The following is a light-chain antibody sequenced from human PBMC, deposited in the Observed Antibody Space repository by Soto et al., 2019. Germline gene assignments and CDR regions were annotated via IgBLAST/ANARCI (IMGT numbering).Light chain of an antibody. CDR2: GAS. CDR1: QSVSSGY. J-gene: IGKJ1*01. V-gene: IGKV3-20*01. Sequence: EIVLTQSPGTLSLSPGDGATLSCRVSQSVSSGYLAWYQQKPGQAPRLLIYGASRRATGIPDRFSGSGSGTDFTLSISRLEPEDFAVYWCQHYGNSPTFGQGTKV. CDR3: QHYGNSPT.